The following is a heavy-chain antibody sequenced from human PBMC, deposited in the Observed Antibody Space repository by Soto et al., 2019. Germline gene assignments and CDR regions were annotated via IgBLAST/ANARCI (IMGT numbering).Heavy chain of an antibody. CDR2: ISYDGSNK. J-gene: IGHJ6*02. CDR3: AKDRGGTSPRYYYYGMDV. V-gene: IGHV3-30*18. D-gene: IGHD3-10*01. CDR1: GFTFSSYG. Sequence: GGSLRLSCAASGFTFSSYGMHWVRPAPGKGLEWVAVISYDGSNKYYADSVKGRFTISRDNSKNTLYLQMNSLRAEDTAVYYCAKDRGGTSPRYYYYGMDVWGQGTTVTVSS.